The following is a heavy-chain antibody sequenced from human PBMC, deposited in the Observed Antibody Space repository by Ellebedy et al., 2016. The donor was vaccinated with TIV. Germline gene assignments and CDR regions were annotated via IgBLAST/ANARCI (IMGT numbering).Heavy chain of an antibody. D-gene: IGHD3-22*01. Sequence: ASVKVSCXASGYTFTSYYMHWVRQAPGQGLEWMGIINPSGGSTSYAQKFQGRVTITRDTSASTAYMELSSLRSEDTAVYYCARDSNYYDSSGYRLLQFDYWGQGTLVTVSS. CDR1: GYTFTSYY. J-gene: IGHJ4*02. CDR3: ARDSNYYDSSGYRLLQFDY. V-gene: IGHV1-46*01. CDR2: INPSGGST.